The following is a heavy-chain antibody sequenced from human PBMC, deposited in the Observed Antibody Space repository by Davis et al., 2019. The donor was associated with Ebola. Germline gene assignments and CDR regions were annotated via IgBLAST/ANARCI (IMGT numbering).Heavy chain of an antibody. Sequence: SGPTLVKPTQTLTLTCTFSGFSLSTSGVGVGWIRQPPGKALEWLALISWDDAKRYRPSLKSRLTITMDNSKNQVVLTMTNMDPVDTATYYCARSLGIAGATQSYYFAYWGQGTLVTVSS. CDR1: GFSLSTSGVG. V-gene: IGHV2-5*02. CDR2: ISWDDAK. D-gene: IGHD1-26*01. CDR3: ARSLGIAGATQSYYFAY. J-gene: IGHJ4*02.